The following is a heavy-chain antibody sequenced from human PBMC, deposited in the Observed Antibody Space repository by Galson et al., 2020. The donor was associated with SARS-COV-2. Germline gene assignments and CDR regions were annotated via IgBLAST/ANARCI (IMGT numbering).Heavy chain of an antibody. CDR2: ISATSTFT. V-gene: IGHV3-11*05. CDR1: GFTFGDFY. Sequence: KIGESLKISCAASGFTFGDFYMSWIRQAPGKGLEWVSSISATSTFTKDADSAKGRFTISRDNAKNSLYLQMNSLRAEDTAVYYCAREQRTGPPYYYYYMDVWGKGTTVTVSS. J-gene: IGHJ6*03. D-gene: IGHD1-1*01. CDR3: AREQRTGPPYYYYYMDV.